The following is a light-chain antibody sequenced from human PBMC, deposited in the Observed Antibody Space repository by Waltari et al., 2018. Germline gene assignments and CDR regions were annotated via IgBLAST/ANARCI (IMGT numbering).Light chain of an antibody. CDR2: DSS. Sequence: EIVMTQSPATLSLSPGERATLSCRASQNVYTNLGWYQQKPGQAPRLLIYDSSTRATGIPARFSGSGSGTEFTLTVSSLQSEDFAIYYCQQYNNWPLAFGGGTKVEIK. CDR1: QNVYTN. CDR3: QQYNNWPLA. J-gene: IGKJ4*01. V-gene: IGKV3-15*01.